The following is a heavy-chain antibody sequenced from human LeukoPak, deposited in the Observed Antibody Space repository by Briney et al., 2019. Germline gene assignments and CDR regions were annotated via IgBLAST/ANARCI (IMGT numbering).Heavy chain of an antibody. V-gene: IGHV3-48*01. D-gene: IGHD3-16*01. J-gene: IGHJ5*02. CDR3: AKGGRTLDSSDP. CDR2: ISSSSSII. Sequence: GGSLRLSCAASGFTFSYYSMNWVRQAPGKGLEWVSYISSSSSIIYYADSVKGRFTISRDNAKNSLYLQMNSLRAEDTAVYYCAKGGRTLDSSDPWGQGTLVTVSS. CDR1: GFTFSYYS.